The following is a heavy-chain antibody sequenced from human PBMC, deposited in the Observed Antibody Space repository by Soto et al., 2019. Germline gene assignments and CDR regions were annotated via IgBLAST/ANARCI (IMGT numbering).Heavy chain of an antibody. Sequence: EVQLVQSGGGWFQSGGSWRLSCAASGLTLVTHWMSGVRQAPGKGLEWVANIKEDGTEKYYIDSVKGRFTISRDNAKNSLFLQMNSLRVEDTAVYYCARDDAGFAYWGQGTLVTVSS. J-gene: IGHJ4*02. CDR1: GLTLVTHW. CDR3: ARDDAGFAY. CDR2: IKEDGTEK. V-gene: IGHV3-7*01.